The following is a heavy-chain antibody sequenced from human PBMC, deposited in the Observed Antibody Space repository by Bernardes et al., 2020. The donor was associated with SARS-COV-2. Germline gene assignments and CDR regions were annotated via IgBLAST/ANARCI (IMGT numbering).Heavy chain of an antibody. CDR3: AKVQAIFWIRPYNSGMDV. J-gene: IGHJ6*02. CDR2: ISYEGSKK. Sequence: GGSLSLSCVASGFTFNNFGMHWVRQAPGRGLEWVAVISYEGSKKYYADSLEGRFTISKDNSKNTVYLQMNNLRSEDTAIYYCAKVQAIFWIRPYNSGMDVWGQGTTVTVSS. CDR1: GFTFNNFG. D-gene: IGHD5-18*01. V-gene: IGHV3-30*18.